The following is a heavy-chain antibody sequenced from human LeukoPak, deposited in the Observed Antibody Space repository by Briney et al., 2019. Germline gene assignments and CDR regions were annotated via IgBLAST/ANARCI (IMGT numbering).Heavy chain of an antibody. Sequence: PGRSLRLSCAASGFTFSSYGMHWVRQAPGKGLEWVAVISYDGSNKYYADSVKGRFTISRDNSKNTLYLQMNSLRAEDTAVYYCAKEAHDSSGYRHWGQGTLVTVSS. CDR3: AKEAHDSSGYRH. J-gene: IGHJ4*02. V-gene: IGHV3-30*18. CDR2: ISYDGSNK. D-gene: IGHD3-22*01. CDR1: GFTFSSYG.